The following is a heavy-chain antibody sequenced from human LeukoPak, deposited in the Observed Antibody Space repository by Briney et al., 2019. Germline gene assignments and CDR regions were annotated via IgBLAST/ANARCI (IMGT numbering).Heavy chain of an antibody. Sequence: PSETLSLTCTVSGGSISSSSYYWGWIRQPPGKGLEWIGSIYYSGSTYYNPSLKSRVTISVDTSKNQFSLKLSSVTAADTAVYYCASLKAVTDAFDIWGQGTMVTVSS. CDR1: GGSISSSSYY. D-gene: IGHD4-23*01. CDR2: IYYSGST. CDR3: ASLKAVTDAFDI. J-gene: IGHJ3*02. V-gene: IGHV4-39*01.